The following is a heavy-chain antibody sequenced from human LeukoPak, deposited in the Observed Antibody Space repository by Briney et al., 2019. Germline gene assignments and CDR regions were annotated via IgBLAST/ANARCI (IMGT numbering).Heavy chain of an antibody. V-gene: IGHV4-61*01. CDR1: GGSVSSGTYY. CDR3: ARDYRGSYPNWFDP. CDR2: FYNSGSA. J-gene: IGHJ5*02. D-gene: IGHD1-26*01. Sequence: SETLSLTCTVSGGSVSSGTYYWTWIRQSPGKGLEWIGCFYNSGSANYNPSLKSRVTISVDTSKNQFSLKLSSVTADTAVYYCARDYRGSYPNWFDPWGQGTLVTVSS.